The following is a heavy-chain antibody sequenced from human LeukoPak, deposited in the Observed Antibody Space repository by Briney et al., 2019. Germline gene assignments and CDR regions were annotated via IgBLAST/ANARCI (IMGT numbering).Heavy chain of an antibody. V-gene: IGHV3-21*01. CDR1: GFSVSGNY. D-gene: IGHD3-22*01. CDR2: ISSSSSYI. J-gene: IGHJ4*02. Sequence: GGSLRLSCAASGFSVSGNYMSWVRQAPGKGLEWVSSISSSSSYIYYADSVKGRFTISRDNAKNSLYLQMNSLRAEDTAVYYCARVEDSSGYYGPYFDYWGQGTLVTVSP. CDR3: ARVEDSSGYYGPYFDY.